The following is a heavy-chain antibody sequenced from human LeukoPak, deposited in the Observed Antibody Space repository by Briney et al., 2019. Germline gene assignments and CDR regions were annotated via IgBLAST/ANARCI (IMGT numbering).Heavy chain of an antibody. CDR1: GGSISSCY. V-gene: IGHV4-59*08. CDR3: ARLGSKGVVPATTPPWYYGMDV. CDR2: IHYSGST. J-gene: IGHJ6*02. Sequence: SETLSLTCTVSGGSISSCYWSWIRQPPGKGLEWIGYIHYSGSTNYNPSLKSRVTISADTSKNQFSLKLSSVTAADTAVYYCARLGSKGVVPATTPPWYYGMDVWGQGTTVTVSS. D-gene: IGHD2-2*01.